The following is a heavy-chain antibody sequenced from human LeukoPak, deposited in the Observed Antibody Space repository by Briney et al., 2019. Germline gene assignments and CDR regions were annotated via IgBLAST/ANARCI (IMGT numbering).Heavy chain of an antibody. V-gene: IGHV3-23*01. CDR2: ISGSGGST. CDR1: GFPFSSYT. D-gene: IGHD2/OR15-2a*01. J-gene: IGHJ4*02. CDR3: AKDSTLGVYGPNPFDY. Sequence: GGPLRLSCAPSGFPFSSYTMSWVPQAPGKGLEWFSDISGSGGSTYYADSVKGRFTISRDNSKNTLYLQMNSLRAEDTAVYYCAKDSTLGVYGPNPFDYWGQGTLVTVSS.